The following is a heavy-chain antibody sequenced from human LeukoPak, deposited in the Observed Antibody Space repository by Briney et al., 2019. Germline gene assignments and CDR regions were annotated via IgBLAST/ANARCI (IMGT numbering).Heavy chain of an antibody. CDR2: IYYSGST. CDR3: ARVSAYCGGDCYRYFDY. Sequence: SETLSLTCIVSGGSISSYYWSWIRQPPGKGLEWIGYIYYSGSTNYNPSLKSRVTISVDTSKNQFSLKLSSVTAADTAVYYCARVSAYCGGDCYRYFDYWGQGTLVTVSS. V-gene: IGHV4-59*12. CDR1: GGSISSYY. D-gene: IGHD2-21*02. J-gene: IGHJ4*02.